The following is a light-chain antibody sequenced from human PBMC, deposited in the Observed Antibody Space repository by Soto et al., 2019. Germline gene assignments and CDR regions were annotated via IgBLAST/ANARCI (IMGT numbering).Light chain of an antibody. CDR2: GAS. Sequence: ETVLTQSPGTLSLSPGERATLSCRASQTIRSNYLAWYRQTPGQAPRLLIYGASNRATGIADRFSGSGSGTDFTLTISRLEPEDFALYYCQQYGCSPWTFGQGTKVEIK. CDR1: QTIRSNY. J-gene: IGKJ1*01. V-gene: IGKV3-20*01. CDR3: QQYGCSPWT.